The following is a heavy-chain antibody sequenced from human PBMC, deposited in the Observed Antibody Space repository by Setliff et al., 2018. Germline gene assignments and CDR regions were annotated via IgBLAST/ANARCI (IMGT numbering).Heavy chain of an antibody. J-gene: IGHJ3*02. CDR3: ARLGPLDAFDI. CDR1: EFLFSSYG. CDR2: TSYDGINK. D-gene: IGHD3-16*01. Sequence: GGSLRLSCAASEFLFSSYGMHWVRQAPGKGLEWVAVTSYDGINKYYAESVQGRFTISRDNAKNSLYLQMNSLRAEDTAVYYCARLGPLDAFDIWGQGTMVTVSS. V-gene: IGHV3-30*12.